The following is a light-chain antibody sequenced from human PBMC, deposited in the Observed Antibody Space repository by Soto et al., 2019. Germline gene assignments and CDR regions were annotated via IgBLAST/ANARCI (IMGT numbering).Light chain of an antibody. Sequence: EIVMTQSPATLSVSPGERATLSCRASQSVSGNLAWYQQKPGQAPRLLIYGASTRATGIPARFSGSGSGTEFTLTIGSLQSEDFAVYYCQKYNNWPPITFGQGTRLEIK. CDR2: GAS. CDR3: QKYNNWPPIT. J-gene: IGKJ5*01. CDR1: QSVSGN. V-gene: IGKV3-15*01.